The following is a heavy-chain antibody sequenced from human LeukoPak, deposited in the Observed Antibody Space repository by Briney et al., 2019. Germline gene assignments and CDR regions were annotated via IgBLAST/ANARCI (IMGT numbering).Heavy chain of an antibody. Sequence: TGGSLRLSCAASGFTFSNYGMHWVRQAPGKGLEWVAVIWYDGSNKYYADSVKGRFTISRDNSKNTLYLQMNSLRAEDTAVYYCARDNPFGDPFDYWGQGTLVTVSS. CDR1: GFTFSNYG. J-gene: IGHJ4*02. D-gene: IGHD3-10*01. CDR3: ARDNPFGDPFDY. V-gene: IGHV3-33*01. CDR2: IWYDGSNK.